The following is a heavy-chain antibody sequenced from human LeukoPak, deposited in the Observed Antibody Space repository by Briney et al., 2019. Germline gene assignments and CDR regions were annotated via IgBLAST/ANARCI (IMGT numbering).Heavy chain of an antibody. J-gene: IGHJ6*03. CDR2: INPNSGGT. V-gene: IGHV1-2*02. CDR3: ARGDAPHYYYYYMDV. Sequence: ASVKVSYKASGYTFTGYYMHWVRQAPGQGLEWMGWINPNSGGTNYAQKFQGRVTMTRDTSISTAYMELSRLRSDDTAVYYCARGDAPHYYYYYMDVWGKGTTVTVSS. CDR1: GYTFTGYY.